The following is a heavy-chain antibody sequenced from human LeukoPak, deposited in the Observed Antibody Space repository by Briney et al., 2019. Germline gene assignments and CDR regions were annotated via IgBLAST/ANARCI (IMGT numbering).Heavy chain of an antibody. CDR2: INPKSGDT. D-gene: IGHD6-13*01. J-gene: IGHJ3*02. CDR1: GYTFSGYY. Sequence: ASVKVSCKGSGYTFSGYYMHWVRQAPGQGLEWMGWINPKSGDTKYAQKFQGRVTMTRDTSISTAYMELSRLRSDDTAVYYCARGGRAGHDAFDIWGQGTMVTVSS. V-gene: IGHV1-2*02. CDR3: ARGGRAGHDAFDI.